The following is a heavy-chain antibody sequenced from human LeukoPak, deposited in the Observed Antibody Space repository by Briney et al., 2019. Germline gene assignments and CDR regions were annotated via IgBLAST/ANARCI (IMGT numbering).Heavy chain of an antibody. J-gene: IGHJ6*02. V-gene: IGHV1-8*02. Sequence: GASVKVSCKASGGTFSSYAISWVRQATGQGLEWMGWMNPNSGNTGYAQKFQGRVTMTRNTSISTAYMELSSLRSEDTAVYYCARPLTRKVRGVIPTGMDVWGQGTTVTVSS. CDR3: ARPLTRKVRGVIPTGMDV. CDR2: MNPNSGNT. CDR1: GGTFSSYA. D-gene: IGHD3-10*01.